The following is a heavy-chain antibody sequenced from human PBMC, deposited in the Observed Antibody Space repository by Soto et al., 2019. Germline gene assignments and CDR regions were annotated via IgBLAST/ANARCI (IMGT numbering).Heavy chain of an antibody. V-gene: IGHV3-23*01. Sequence: RRLSCAASGFTFSSHAMSCVRQAPGKGLEWVSAISGSGGSTYYADSVKGRFTISRDNSKNTLYLQMNSLRAEDTAVYYCAKASPYRYFGYWGQGTLVTVSS. CDR2: ISGSGGST. D-gene: IGHD1-20*01. J-gene: IGHJ4*02. CDR3: AKASPYRYFGY. CDR1: GFTFSSHA.